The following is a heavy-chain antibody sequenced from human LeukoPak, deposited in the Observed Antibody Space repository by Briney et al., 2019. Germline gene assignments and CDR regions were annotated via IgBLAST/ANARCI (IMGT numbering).Heavy chain of an antibody. J-gene: IGHJ4*02. Sequence: GESLKISCKGSGYSFTSYWIGWVRQMPGKGLEWMGIIYPGDSDTRYSPSFQGQVTISADKSISTAYLQWSSLKASDTAMYYCARLGYVDIVATIGGFGGYFDYWGQGTLVTVSS. CDR3: ARLGYVDIVATIGGFGGYFDY. CDR1: GYSFTSYW. D-gene: IGHD5-12*01. CDR2: IYPGDSDT. V-gene: IGHV5-51*01.